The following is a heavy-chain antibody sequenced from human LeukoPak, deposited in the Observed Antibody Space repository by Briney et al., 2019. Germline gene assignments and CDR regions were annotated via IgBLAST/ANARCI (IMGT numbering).Heavy chain of an antibody. CDR2: ISFSGTNT. J-gene: IGHJ4*02. D-gene: IGHD6-6*01. CDR1: GFTFSSYA. CDR3: ARTYSSSSPFDY. Sequence: GGSLRLSCAASGFTFSSYAMSWVRQAPGKGLEWVSAISFSGTNTYYADSVKGRFTISRDNLKNTLYLQMNSLGAEDTAVYYCARTYSSSSPFDYWGQGTLVTVSS. V-gene: IGHV3-23*01.